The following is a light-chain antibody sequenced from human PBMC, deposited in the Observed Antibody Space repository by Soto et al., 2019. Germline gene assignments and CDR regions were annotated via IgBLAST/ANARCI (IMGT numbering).Light chain of an antibody. J-gene: IGKJ1*01. V-gene: IGKV3-20*01. CDR2: GAS. CDR1: QSVISTY. Sequence: EIVLTQSPGTLSLSPGERATLSCRASQSVISTYLAGYQQKPGQAPRLLIYGASSRATGIPDRFSGSGSGTDFTLTISRLEPEDFAVYYCQQYRDSLGTFGQGTKVEIK. CDR3: QQYRDSLGT.